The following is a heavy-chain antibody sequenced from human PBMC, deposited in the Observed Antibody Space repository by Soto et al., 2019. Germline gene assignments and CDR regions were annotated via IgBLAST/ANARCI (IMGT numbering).Heavy chain of an antibody. Sequence: QGQLVQSGPEVKKPGASVKVSCKASGYTFSRYGISWVRQAPGQGLVWMGWVSGYNGDTKYAQKVQGRVTMTIDTSTYTAYMELRSLTSDDTAKYYCAKNGQPPYYYYGMDVWGQGTTVTVSS. CDR2: VSGYNGDT. CDR1: GYTFSRYG. J-gene: IGHJ6*02. D-gene: IGHD2-8*01. V-gene: IGHV1-18*01. CDR3: AKNGQPPYYYYGMDV.